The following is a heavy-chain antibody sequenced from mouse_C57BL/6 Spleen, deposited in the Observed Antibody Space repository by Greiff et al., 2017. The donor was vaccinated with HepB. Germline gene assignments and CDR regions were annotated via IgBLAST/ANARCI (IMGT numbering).Heavy chain of an antibody. CDR2: IDPENGDT. D-gene: IGHD1-1*01. Sequence: EVHLVESGAELVRPGASVKLSCTASGFNIKDDYMHWVKQRPEQGLEWIGWIDPENGDTEYASKFQGKATITADTSSNTAYLQLSSLTYEDTAVYYCTTALITTVVADYWGQGTTLTVSS. J-gene: IGHJ2*01. V-gene: IGHV14-4*01. CDR1: GFNIKDDY. CDR3: TTALITTVVADY.